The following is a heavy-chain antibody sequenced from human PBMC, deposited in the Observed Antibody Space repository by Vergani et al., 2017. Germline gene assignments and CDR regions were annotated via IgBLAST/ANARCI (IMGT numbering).Heavy chain of an antibody. D-gene: IGHD6-13*01. Sequence: QVQLQESGPGLVKPSQTLSLTCTVSGGSFSSGGYYWSWIRQHPGKGLEWIGYIYYSGSTYTNPTLRSLVTISVDTSKNQFSLKLCSVTAADTAVYYCALATPIAPEGGDAFDIWGQGTMVTVSS. V-gene: IGHV4-31*01. J-gene: IGHJ3*02. CDR3: ALATPIAPEGGDAFDI. CDR2: IYYSGST. CDR1: GGSFSSGGYY.